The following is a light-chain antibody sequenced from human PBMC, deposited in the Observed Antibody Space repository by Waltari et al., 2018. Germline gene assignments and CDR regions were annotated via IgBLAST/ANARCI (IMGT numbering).Light chain of an antibody. CDR2: DVN. V-gene: IGLV2-14*01. Sequence: QSALTQPASVSGSPGQSITTPCTGTGSDVGGYDYVPWYQRHPGNAPKFIIYDVNKRPSGVSDRFSGSKSGSTASLTISGLQAQDEADYYCSSYTSSRAIFVFGSGTKVTVL. CDR3: SSYTSSRAIFV. J-gene: IGLJ1*01. CDR1: GSDVGGYDY.